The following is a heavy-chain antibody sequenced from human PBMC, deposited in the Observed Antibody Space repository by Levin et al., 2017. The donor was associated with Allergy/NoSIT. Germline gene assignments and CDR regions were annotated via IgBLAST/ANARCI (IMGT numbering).Heavy chain of an antibody. CDR1: GFTFSRYG. D-gene: IGHD6-13*01. J-gene: IGHJ5*02. Sequence: GGSLRLSCAASGFTFSRYGMHWVRQAPGKGLEWVAVISYDGSNKYYADSVKGRFTISRDNSKNTLYLQMNSLRAEDTAVYYCAREQYSKSWYQGPPWQWFDTWGQGTLVTVSS. CDR2: ISYDGSNK. CDR3: AREQYSKSWYQGPPWQWFDT. V-gene: IGHV3-30-3*01.